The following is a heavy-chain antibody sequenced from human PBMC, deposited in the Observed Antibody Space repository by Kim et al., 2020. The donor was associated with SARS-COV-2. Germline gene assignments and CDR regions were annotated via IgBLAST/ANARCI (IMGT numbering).Heavy chain of an antibody. CDR2: IIPIFGTA. Sequence: SVKVSCKASGGTFSSYAISWVRQAPGQGLEWMGGIIPIFGTANYAQKFQGRVTITADESTSTAYMELSSLRSEDTAVYYCARHFACGSSGWYCYFDYWGQGTLVTVSS. CDR3: ARHFACGSSGWYCYFDY. J-gene: IGHJ4*02. V-gene: IGHV1-69*13. CDR1: GGTFSSYA. D-gene: IGHD6-19*01.